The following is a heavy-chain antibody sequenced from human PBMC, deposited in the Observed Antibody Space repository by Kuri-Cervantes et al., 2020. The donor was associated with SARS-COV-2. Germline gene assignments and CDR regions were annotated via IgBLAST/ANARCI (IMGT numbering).Heavy chain of an antibody. CDR1: GFTFSSYA. V-gene: IGHV3-23*01. J-gene: IGHJ3*02. CDR3: AGRLYQLLSRGAFDI. CDR2: ISGNGGST. Sequence: GEFLKISCEASGFTFSSYAMSWVRQAPGKGLDWVSAISGNGGSTYDADSVEGRFTISRDNSKNTLYLQMNCLRSEDTAVYYCAGRLYQLLSRGAFDIWGQGPRVPVSS. D-gene: IGHD2-2*01.